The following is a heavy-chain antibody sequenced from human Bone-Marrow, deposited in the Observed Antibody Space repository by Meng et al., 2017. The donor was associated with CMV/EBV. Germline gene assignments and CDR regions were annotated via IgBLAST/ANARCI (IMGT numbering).Heavy chain of an antibody. Sequence: GGSLRLSCAASGFTFSSYAVHWVRQAPGKGLEWVAVISYAGSNKYYADSVKGRFTISRDNSKNTLDLQMNSLRAEDTAVYYCARDGGRIVGDPGLWGQGTLVTVSS. V-gene: IGHV3-30*04. CDR2: ISYAGSNK. CDR1: GFTFSSYA. CDR3: ARDGGRIVGDPGL. J-gene: IGHJ4*02. D-gene: IGHD1-26*01.